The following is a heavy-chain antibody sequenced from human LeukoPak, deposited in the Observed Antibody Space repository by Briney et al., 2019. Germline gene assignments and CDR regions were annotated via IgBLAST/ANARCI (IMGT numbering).Heavy chain of an antibody. V-gene: IGHV3-15*04. J-gene: IGHJ6*02. Sequence: PGGSLRLSCVAPRFTFATAWMAWVRQAPGKGLEWVGRIESKADGGTTDYAAPVKGRFTISRDDSKNTVYLQMNSLKTEDTAVYYCTTDGRMDVWGQGTTVTVSS. CDR1: RFTFATAW. CDR3: TTDGRMDV. CDR2: IESKADGGTT.